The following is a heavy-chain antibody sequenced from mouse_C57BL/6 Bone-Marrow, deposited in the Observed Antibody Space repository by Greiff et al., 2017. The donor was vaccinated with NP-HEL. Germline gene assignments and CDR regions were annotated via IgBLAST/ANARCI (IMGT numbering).Heavy chain of an antibody. J-gene: IGHJ4*01. Sequence: DVMLVESGGGLVKPGGSLKLSCAASGFTFSSYAMSWVRQTPEKRLEWVATISDGGSYTYYPDNVKGRFTISRDNAKNNLYLQMSHLKSEDTAMYYCARDHGSNYESAMDYWGQGTSVTVSS. D-gene: IGHD2-5*01. CDR3: ARDHGSNYESAMDY. CDR2: ISDGGSYT. CDR1: GFTFSSYA. V-gene: IGHV5-4*01.